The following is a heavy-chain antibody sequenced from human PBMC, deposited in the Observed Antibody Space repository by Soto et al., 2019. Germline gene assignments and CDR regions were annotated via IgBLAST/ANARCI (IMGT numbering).Heavy chain of an antibody. CDR2: IIPILGIA. CDR1: GGTFSSYT. D-gene: IGHD1-1*01. CDR3: ARGAGGLYAFDI. V-gene: IGHV1-69*02. J-gene: IGHJ3*02. Sequence: SVKVSCKASGGTFSSYTISWVRQAPGQGLEWMGRIIPILGIANYAQKFQGRVTITADKSTSTAYMELSSLRSEDTAVYYCARGAGGLYAFDIWGQGTMVTVSS.